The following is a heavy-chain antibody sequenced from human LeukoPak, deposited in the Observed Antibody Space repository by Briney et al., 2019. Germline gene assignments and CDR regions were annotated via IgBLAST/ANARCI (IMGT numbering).Heavy chain of an antibody. D-gene: IGHD2-2*03. CDR3: ARVDDLDAFDT. Sequence: GVSLRHSRSTSGFPLSSYVLHLFRPAPRKGVQWVAVIADDGSNKYYADSVKGRFTISRDNSNNTLYLQMNSLRAEDTAVYYCARVDDLDAFDTWGQGTMVTVSS. J-gene: IGHJ3*02. V-gene: IGHV3-30*04. CDR1: GFPLSSYV. CDR2: IADDGSNK.